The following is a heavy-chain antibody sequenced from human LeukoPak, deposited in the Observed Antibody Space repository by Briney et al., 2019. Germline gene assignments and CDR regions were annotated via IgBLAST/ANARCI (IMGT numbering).Heavy chain of an antibody. CDR1: GYTFTSYA. CDR3: ARGVVVVPAAKNTPLGWFDP. CDR2: INAGNGHT. D-gene: IGHD2-2*01. V-gene: IGHV1-3*01. J-gene: IGHJ5*02. Sequence: ASVKVSCKASGYTFTSYAMHWVRQAPGQRLEWMGWINAGNGHTKYSQKFQGRVTITRDTSASTAYMELSSLRSEDTAVYYCARGVVVVPAAKNTPLGWFDPWGQGTLVTVSS.